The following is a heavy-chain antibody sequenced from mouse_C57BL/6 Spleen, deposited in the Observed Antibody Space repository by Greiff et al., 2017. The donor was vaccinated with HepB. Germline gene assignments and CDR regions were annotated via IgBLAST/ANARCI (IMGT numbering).Heavy chain of an antibody. CDR1: CYTFTGYW. Sequence: LVESGAELMKPGASVKLSCKAICYTFTGYWIEWVKQRPGHGLEWIGEILPGSGSTNYNEKFKGKATFTADTSSNTAYMQLSSLTTEDSAIYYCARRFTTVVAYYFDYWGQGTTLTVSS. D-gene: IGHD1-1*01. J-gene: IGHJ2*01. V-gene: IGHV1-9*01. CDR3: ARRFTTVVAYYFDY. CDR2: ILPGSGST.